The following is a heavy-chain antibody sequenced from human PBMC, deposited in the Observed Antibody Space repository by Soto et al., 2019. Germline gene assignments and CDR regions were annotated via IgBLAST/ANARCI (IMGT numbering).Heavy chain of an antibody. CDR2: IYYSGST. V-gene: IGHV4-59*08. J-gene: IGHJ5*02. Sequence: ETLSLTCTVSGGSISSYYWSWIRQPPGKGLEWIGYIYYSGSTNYNPSLKSRVTISVDTSKNQFSLKLSSVTAADTAVYYCARHGSGSYYKRIWFDPWGQGTLVTVSS. CDR3: ARHGSGSYYKRIWFDP. D-gene: IGHD3-10*01. CDR1: GGSISSYY.